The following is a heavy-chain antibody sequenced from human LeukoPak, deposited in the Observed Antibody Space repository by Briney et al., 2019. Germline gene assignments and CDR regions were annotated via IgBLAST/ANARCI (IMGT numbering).Heavy chain of an antibody. D-gene: IGHD1-14*01. CDR1: GGSISSGGYS. CDR2: IYHSGST. V-gene: IGHV4-30-2*01. Sequence: SETLSLTCAVSGGSISSGGYSWSWIRQPPGKGLEWIGYIYHSGSTYYNPSLKSRVTISVDRSKNQFSLKLSSATAADTAVYYCARVRTPEEGLGFDPWGQGTLVTVSS. J-gene: IGHJ5*02. CDR3: ARVRTPEEGLGFDP.